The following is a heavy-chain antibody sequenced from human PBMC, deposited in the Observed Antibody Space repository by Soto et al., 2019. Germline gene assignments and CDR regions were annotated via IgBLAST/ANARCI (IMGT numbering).Heavy chain of an antibody. J-gene: IGHJ6*02. CDR3: ARDGRYYDFWSGYYDYGMDV. CDR2: IYYSGST. CDR1: GGSISSGGYY. Sequence: PSETLSLTCTVSGGSISSGGYYWSWIRQHPGKGLEWIGYIYYSGSTYYNPSLKSRVTISVDTSKNQFSLKLSSVTAADTAVYYCARDGRYYDFWSGYYDYGMDVWGQGTTVTVSS. V-gene: IGHV4-31*03. D-gene: IGHD3-3*01.